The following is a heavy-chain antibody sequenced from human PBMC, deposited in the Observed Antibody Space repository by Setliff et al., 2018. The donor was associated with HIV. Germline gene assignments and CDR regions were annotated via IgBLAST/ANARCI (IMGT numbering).Heavy chain of an antibody. CDR2: FDPEDGET. CDR3: ATTRGYYYDSIGQEYFEH. Sequence: ASVQVSCMVSGYTLTELSIHWVRQAPGKGLEWMGGFDPEDGETVYAQKFQGRVTMTENTTANTAYMELSRLISEYTAMYYCATTRGYYYDSIGQEYFEHWGHGTLVTVSS. J-gene: IGHJ1*01. V-gene: IGHV1-24*01. D-gene: IGHD3-22*01. CDR1: GYTLTELS.